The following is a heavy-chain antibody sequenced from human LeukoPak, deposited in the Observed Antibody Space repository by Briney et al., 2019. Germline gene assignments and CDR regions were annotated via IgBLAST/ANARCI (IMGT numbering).Heavy chain of an antibody. CDR3: AREGMPSGYGPYYYDSSGYYRYYFDY. CDR1: VYTFTFYD. V-gene: IGHV1-2*02. D-gene: IGHD3-22*01. J-gene: IGHJ4*02. CDR2: INPNRGGT. Sequence: GASVTVSLTSAVYTFTFYDMHWVRQAPGQGRGGRGWINPNRGGTNNAQKFQGRGSMTRDPSISTAYMELSRLRSDDTAVYYCAREGMPSGYGPYYYDSSGYYRYYFDYWGQGTLVTVSS.